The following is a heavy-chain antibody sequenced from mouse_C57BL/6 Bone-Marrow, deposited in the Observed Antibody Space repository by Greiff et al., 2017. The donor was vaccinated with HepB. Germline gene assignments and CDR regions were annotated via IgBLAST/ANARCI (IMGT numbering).Heavy chain of an antibody. J-gene: IGHJ2*01. CDR2: ISSGGSYT. D-gene: IGHD2-4*01. CDR3: ARRNDDDGGGFDY. V-gene: IGHV5-6*02. CDR1: GFTFSSYG. Sequence: EVMLVESGGDLVKPGGSLKLSCAASGFTFSSYGMSWVRQTPDKRLEWVATISSGGSYTYYPDSVKGRFTISRDNAKNTLYLQMSSLKTEDTAMYYGARRNDDDGGGFDYWGQGTTLTVSS.